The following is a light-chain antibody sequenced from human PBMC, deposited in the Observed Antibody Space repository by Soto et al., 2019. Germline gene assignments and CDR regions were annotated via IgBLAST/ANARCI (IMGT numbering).Light chain of an antibody. J-gene: IGKJ1*01. CDR1: QSVSSSY. Sequence: EMVLTQSPGTLSLSPGERATLSCRASQSVSSSYLAWYQQKPGQAPRLLIYGASNRATGIPDRFSGSGSGTDFTLTISRLEPEDFAVYYCQQYGSSPMTFGQGTKVAIK. CDR3: QQYGSSPMT. CDR2: GAS. V-gene: IGKV3-20*01.